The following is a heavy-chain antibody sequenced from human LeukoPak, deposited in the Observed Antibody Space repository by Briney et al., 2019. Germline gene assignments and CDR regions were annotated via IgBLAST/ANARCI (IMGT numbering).Heavy chain of an antibody. CDR2: IYYSGST. CDR1: GGSISSYY. V-gene: IGHV4-59*12. Sequence: PSETLSPTCTVSGGSISSYYWSWIRQPPGKGLEWIGYIYYSGSTNYNPSLKSRATISVDTSKNQFSLKLSSVTAADTAVYYCARGGRRYDFWSGYLREDFDYRGQGTLVTVSS. J-gene: IGHJ4*02. D-gene: IGHD3-3*01. CDR3: ARGGRRYDFWSGYLREDFDY.